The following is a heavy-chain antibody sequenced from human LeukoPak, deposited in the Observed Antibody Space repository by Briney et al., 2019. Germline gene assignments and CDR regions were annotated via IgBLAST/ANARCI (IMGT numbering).Heavy chain of an antibody. D-gene: IGHD3-3*01. CDR2: INPNSGGT. Sequence: ASVKVSCKASGYTFTGYYMHWVRQAPGQGLEWMGWINPNSGGTNYAQKFQGGVTMTRDTSISTAYMELSRLRSDDTAVYYCARVNRSYYDFWSGHDSYYGMDVWGQGTTVTVSS. J-gene: IGHJ6*02. CDR3: ARVNRSYYDFWSGHDSYYGMDV. CDR1: GYTFTGYY. V-gene: IGHV1-2*02.